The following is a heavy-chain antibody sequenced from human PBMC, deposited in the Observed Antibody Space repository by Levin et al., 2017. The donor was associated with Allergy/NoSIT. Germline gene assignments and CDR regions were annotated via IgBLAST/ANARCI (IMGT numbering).Heavy chain of an antibody. Sequence: GGSLRLSCAASGFTFSSYWMSWVRQAPGKGLEWVANIKQDGSEKYYVDSVKGRFTISRDNAKNSLYLQMNSLRAEDTAVYYCARRPYSSSWYDEGWFDPWGQGTLVTVSS. J-gene: IGHJ5*02. D-gene: IGHD6-13*01. CDR1: GFTFSSYW. CDR2: IKQDGSEK. CDR3: ARRPYSSSWYDEGWFDP. V-gene: IGHV3-7*04.